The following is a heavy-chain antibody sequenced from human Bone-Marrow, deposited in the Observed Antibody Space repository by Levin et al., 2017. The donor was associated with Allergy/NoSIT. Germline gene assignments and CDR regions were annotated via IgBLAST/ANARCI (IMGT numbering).Heavy chain of an antibody. D-gene: IGHD3-3*01. CDR3: AREVLRFLEWFPRGYYYYMDV. Sequence: GGSLRLSCAASGFTFSSYSMNWVRQAPGKGLEWVSSISSSSSYIYYADSVKGRFTISRDNAKNSLYLQMNSLRAEDTAVYYCAREVLRFLEWFPRGYYYYMDVWGKGTTVTVSS. J-gene: IGHJ6*03. CDR1: GFTFSSYS. V-gene: IGHV3-21*01. CDR2: ISSSSSYI.